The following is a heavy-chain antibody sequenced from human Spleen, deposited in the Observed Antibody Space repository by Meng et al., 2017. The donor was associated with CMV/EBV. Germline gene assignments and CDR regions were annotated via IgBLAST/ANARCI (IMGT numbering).Heavy chain of an antibody. V-gene: IGHV3-23*03. CDR2: IYSSGDTS. CDR3: ARDPY. Sequence: GESLKISCAASGFAFSNYAMTWVRQPPGKGLEWVSMIYSSGDTSYYADSVKGRFTMSRDNSKNTLYLQMNSLRADDTAVYYCARDPYWGQGTLVTVSS. CDR1: GFAFSNYA. J-gene: IGHJ4*02.